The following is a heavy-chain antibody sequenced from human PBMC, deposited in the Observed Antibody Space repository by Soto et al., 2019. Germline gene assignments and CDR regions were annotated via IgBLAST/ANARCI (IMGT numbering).Heavy chain of an antibody. CDR1: GFTFSSYA. D-gene: IGHD3-10*01. J-gene: IGHJ6*02. CDR2: ISGSGGST. V-gene: IGHV3-23*01. Sequence: GGSLRLSCAASGFTFSSYAMSWVRQAPGEGLEWVSAISGSGGSTYYADSVKGRFTISRDNSKNTLYLQMNSLRAEDTAVYYCAKGIGRYYYYGMDVWGQGTTVTVSS. CDR3: AKGIGRYYYYGMDV.